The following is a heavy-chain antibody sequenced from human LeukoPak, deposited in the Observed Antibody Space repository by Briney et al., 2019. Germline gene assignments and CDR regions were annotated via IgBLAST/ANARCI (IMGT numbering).Heavy chain of an antibody. CDR2: IYSGGTT. J-gene: IGHJ4*02. CDR3: TKGPDTSGYYSLDY. D-gene: IGHD3-22*01. CDR1: GFTVSSNY. Sequence: QPGGSLRLSCAASGFTVSSNYMSWVRQAPGKGLEWVSIIYSGGTTYYADSVKGRFTISRDNSKNTLYLQMNSLRAEDTAVYYCTKGPDTSGYYSLDYWGQGTLVSVSS. V-gene: IGHV3-66*01.